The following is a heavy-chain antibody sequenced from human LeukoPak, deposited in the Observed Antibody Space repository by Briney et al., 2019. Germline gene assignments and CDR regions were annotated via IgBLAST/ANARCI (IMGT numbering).Heavy chain of an antibody. V-gene: IGHV3-30*02. CDR3: VRDFHVRLYDTGGYSY. CDR1: GFTFSNFG. D-gene: IGHD3-22*01. Sequence: GGSLRLSCAASGFTFSNFGIHWVRQAPGEGLEWVAFIQFDGNNKYYADSFKGRFTISRDNSKNSLYLQMNSLRAEDAAVYYCVRDFHVRLYDTGGYSYWGQGTLVTVSS. CDR2: IQFDGNNK. J-gene: IGHJ4*02.